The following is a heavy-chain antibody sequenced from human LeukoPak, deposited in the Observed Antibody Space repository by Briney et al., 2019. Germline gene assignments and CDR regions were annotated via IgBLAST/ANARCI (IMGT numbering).Heavy chain of an antibody. J-gene: IGHJ4*02. V-gene: IGHV3-66*01. Sequence: PGGSLRLSCAASGFAVSSKYMNWVRQAPGKGLEWVTVIYLDGRADYADSVKGRFTISRDNSKNTLYLQMNSLRAEDTAVYYCARDLVDTATLPDYWGQGTLVTVSS. CDR1: GFAVSSKY. CDR3: ARDLVDTATLPDY. D-gene: IGHD5-18*01. CDR2: IYLDGRA.